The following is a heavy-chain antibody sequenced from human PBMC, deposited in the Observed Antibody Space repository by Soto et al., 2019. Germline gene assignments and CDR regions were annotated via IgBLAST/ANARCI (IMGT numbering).Heavy chain of an antibody. CDR3: AGCIALSPMGWFDP. Sequence: QVQLVESGGGAVQPGRSLRLSCAASGFTFSSYAMEWVRRAPGKGLGWGAVISYDGSDKYYADSVKGRFTISRDNSKNTLYLQMNSLGVEDTAVYFWAGCIALSPMGWFDPWGQGTLVTVSS. D-gene: IGHD6-13*01. J-gene: IGHJ5*02. V-gene: IGHV3-30-3*01. CDR2: ISYDGSDK. CDR1: GFTFSSYA.